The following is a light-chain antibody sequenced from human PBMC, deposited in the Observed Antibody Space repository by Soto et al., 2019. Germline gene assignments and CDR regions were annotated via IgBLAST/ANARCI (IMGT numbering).Light chain of an antibody. Sequence: ELVLTQSPGTPSLSPGERATLSCRASQTVGSNYLAWYQQKPGQAPRLLIYDASSRATGIPDRFSGSGSGTDFTLTFSRLEPEDFAVYYCHQYASSPLTFGQGTKV. CDR3: HQYASSPLT. CDR2: DAS. J-gene: IGKJ1*01. V-gene: IGKV3-20*01. CDR1: QTVGSNY.